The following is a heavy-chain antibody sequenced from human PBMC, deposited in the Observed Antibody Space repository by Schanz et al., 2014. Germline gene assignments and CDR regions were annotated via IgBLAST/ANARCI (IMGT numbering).Heavy chain of an antibody. CDR2: INAHTGNT. D-gene: IGHD1-20*01. J-gene: IGHJ3*02. V-gene: IGHV1-18*01. CDR3: ARVHIANYPYNRPGDFEI. CDR1: GYIFGSHG. Sequence: GSEVRKPGASVKVSCKASGYIFGSHGMTWVRQAPGQGPELMGWINAHTGNTQYAQKFQGRVNMTRDTVTTTVHLELTRLRTDDTAIYYCARVHIANYPYNRPGDFEIWDQGTSVTVSS.